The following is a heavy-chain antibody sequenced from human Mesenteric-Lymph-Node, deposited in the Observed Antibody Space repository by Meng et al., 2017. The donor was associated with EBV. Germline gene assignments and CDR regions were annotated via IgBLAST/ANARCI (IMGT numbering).Heavy chain of an antibody. J-gene: IGHJ2*01. D-gene: IGHD4-23*01. CDR2: ISSSSSYI. CDR3: ARYYGGNSFWYFDL. CDR1: GFTFSSYS. V-gene: IGHV3-21*01. Sequence: EVQLVESGGGLVKPGGSMRLSCAASGFTFSSYSMNWVRQAPGKGLEWVSSISSSSSYIYYADSVKGRFTISRDNAKNSLYLQMNSLRAEDTAVYYCARYYGGNSFWYFDLWGRGTLVTVSS.